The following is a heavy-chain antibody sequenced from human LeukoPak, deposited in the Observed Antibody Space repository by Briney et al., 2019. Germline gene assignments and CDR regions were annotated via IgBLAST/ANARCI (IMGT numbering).Heavy chain of an antibody. D-gene: IGHD5-18*01. V-gene: IGHV3-21*01. Sequence: GGSLRLSCAASGFIFSSHGMNWVRQAPGKGLEWVSSISSSSSYIYYADSVKGRFTISRDNAKNSLYLQMNSLRAEDTAVYYCARPPYPYSLGHMDVWGKGTTVTVSS. CDR1: GFIFSSHG. J-gene: IGHJ6*04. CDR3: ARPPYPYSLGHMDV. CDR2: ISSSSSYI.